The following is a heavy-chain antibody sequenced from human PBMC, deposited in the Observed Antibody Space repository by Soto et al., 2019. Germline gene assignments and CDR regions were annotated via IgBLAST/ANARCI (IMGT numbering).Heavy chain of an antibody. D-gene: IGHD2-15*01. Sequence: PSQTLSLTCAISGDSFSSNGVAWNWIRQSPSRGLEWLGRTYYRSKWYNDYAVSVKSRITVNPDTSKNQFSMQLSSVTPEDPAVYYWARGKYSGLDVWGQGTMVTVSS. CDR1: GDSFSSNGVA. CDR2: TYYRSKWYN. V-gene: IGHV6-1*01. J-gene: IGHJ3*01. CDR3: ARGKYSGLDV.